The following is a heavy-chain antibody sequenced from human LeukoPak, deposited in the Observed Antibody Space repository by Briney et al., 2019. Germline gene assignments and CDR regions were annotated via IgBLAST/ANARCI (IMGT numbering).Heavy chain of an antibody. V-gene: IGHV1-2*02. CDR2: INPNSGGT. D-gene: IGHD3-22*01. Sequence: ASVKVSCKASGYTFTGYYMHWVRQAPGQGLEWMGWINPNSGGTNYAQKFQGRVTMTRDTSISTAYMELSRLRSDDTAVYYCARVLPPASYYDSSGPDNWGQGTLVTVSS. J-gene: IGHJ4*02. CDR3: ARVLPPASYYDSSGPDN. CDR1: GYTFTGYY.